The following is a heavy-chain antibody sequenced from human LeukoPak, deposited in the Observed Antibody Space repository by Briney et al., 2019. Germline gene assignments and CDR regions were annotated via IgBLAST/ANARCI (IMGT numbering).Heavy chain of an antibody. D-gene: IGHD3-22*01. Sequence: SETLSLTCTVSGGSISSGSYYWNWIRQPAGKGLEWIGRAYTSGSTNYNPSLESRVTISVDTSKNQFSLKLSSVTAADTAVYYCARGQPLPFLGYDSSGDLFDYWGQGTLVTVSS. CDR3: ARGQPLPFLGYDSSGDLFDY. J-gene: IGHJ4*02. V-gene: IGHV4-61*02. CDR1: GGSISSGSYY. CDR2: AYTSGST.